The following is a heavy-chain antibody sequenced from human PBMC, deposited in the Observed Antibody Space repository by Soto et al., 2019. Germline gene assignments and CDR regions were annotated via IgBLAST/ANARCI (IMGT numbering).Heavy chain of an antibody. V-gene: IGHV4-28*01. Sequence: QVQLQESGPGLVKPSDTLSLTCAVSGYSISSSNWWGWIRQPPGKGLEWIGYIYYSGTTYYNPSLKSRVTMSVDPSKNQFSLKLTSVTAVDTAVYYCASREIQGPIDYWGQGTLVTVSS. CDR3: ASREIQGPIDY. CDR1: GYSISSSNW. J-gene: IGHJ4*02. CDR2: IYYSGTT. D-gene: IGHD1-26*01.